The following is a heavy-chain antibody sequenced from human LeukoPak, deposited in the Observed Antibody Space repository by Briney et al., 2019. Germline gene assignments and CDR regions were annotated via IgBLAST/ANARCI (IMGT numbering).Heavy chain of an antibody. CDR1: GYTFTSYD. V-gene: IGHV1-8*01. CDR2: MNPNSGNT. D-gene: IGHD5-12*01. Sequence: ASVKVSCKASGYTFTSYDINWVRQATGQELEWMGWMNPNSGNTGYAQKFQGRVTMTRNTSISTAYMELSSLRSEDTAVYYCARGRGSEDAFDIWGQGTMVTVSS. CDR3: ARGRGSEDAFDI. J-gene: IGHJ3*02.